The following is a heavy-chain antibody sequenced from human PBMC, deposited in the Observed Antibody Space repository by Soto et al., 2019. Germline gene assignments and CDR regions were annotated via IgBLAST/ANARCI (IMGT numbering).Heavy chain of an antibody. CDR2: IYDSGSS. D-gene: IGHD5-12*01. J-gene: IGHJ4*01. V-gene: IGHV4-30-4*01. CDR3: PREKGYISGPKNFDY. Sequence: SETLSLTCTVSGASISSGDYFWSWIRQSPGKGLEWIGYIYDSGSSYYNPSLKSRVTMSVDTSKNQFSLKLRSVTAADTAVYYCPREKGYISGPKNFDYWGQGTLVTVSS. CDR1: GASISSGDYF.